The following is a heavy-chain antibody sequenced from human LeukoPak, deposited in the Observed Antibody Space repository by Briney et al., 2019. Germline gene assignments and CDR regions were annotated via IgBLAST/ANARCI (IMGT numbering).Heavy chain of an antibody. D-gene: IGHD3-3*01. V-gene: IGHV4-4*02. CDR1: GGSVTSTNW. CDR2: VHLDGRT. Sequence: SETLSLTCGVSGGSVTSTNWWTWVRQPPGKGLEWIGEVHLDGRTNYNPSLKSRLTISVDLSENHISLKLTSVTAADTAVYYCAREGGFYRPLDYSGQGTLVTVSS. J-gene: IGHJ4*02. CDR3: AREGGFYRPLDY.